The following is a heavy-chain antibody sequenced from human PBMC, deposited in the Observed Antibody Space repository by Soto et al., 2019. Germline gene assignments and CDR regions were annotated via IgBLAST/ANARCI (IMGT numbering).Heavy chain of an antibody. CDR2: IHYSAST. J-gene: IGHJ6*02. CDR1: GGSLNGGDYH. CDR3: AREYRSRSGNMDG. D-gene: IGHD3-16*02. Sequence: SETLSLTCTVSGGSLNGGDYHWPSIRHAPGNALEWIGPIHYSASTDYTPDLNSVIIISVDTSKNQFALKLSSVTAADTAVYYPAREYRSRSGNMDGAGQGPTEAVYS. V-gene: IGHV4-30-4*01.